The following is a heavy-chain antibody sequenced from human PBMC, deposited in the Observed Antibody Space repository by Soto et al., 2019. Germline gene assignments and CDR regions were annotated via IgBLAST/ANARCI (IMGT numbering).Heavy chain of an antibody. J-gene: IGHJ5*02. CDR2: INHSGRT. V-gene: IGHV4-34*01. CDR3: ARKRVLPGLYNWFDP. D-gene: IGHD3-16*01. CDR1: GGSFSGYY. Sequence: QVQLQQWGAGLLKPSETLSLTCAVYGGSFSGYYWSWIRQPPGKGLEWIGEINHSGRTNYNPSLKRRVTISVDTSKNQFSPKLISVTAADTAVYYCARKRVLPGLYNWFDPWGQGTLVTVSS.